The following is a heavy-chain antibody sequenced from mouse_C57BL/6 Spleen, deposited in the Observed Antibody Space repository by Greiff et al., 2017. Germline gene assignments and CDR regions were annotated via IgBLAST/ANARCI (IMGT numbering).Heavy chain of an antibody. V-gene: IGHV1-80*01. CDR2: IYPGDGDT. J-gene: IGHJ4*01. CDR3: ARGNKGDYAMDY. D-gene: IGHD1-3*01. Sequence: VQLQQSGAELVKPGASVKISCKASGYAFSSYWMNWVKQRPGKGLEWIGQIYPGDGDTNYNGKFKGKATLTADKSSSTAYMQLSSLTSEDSAVYFCARGNKGDYAMDYWGQGTSVTVSS. CDR1: GYAFSSYW.